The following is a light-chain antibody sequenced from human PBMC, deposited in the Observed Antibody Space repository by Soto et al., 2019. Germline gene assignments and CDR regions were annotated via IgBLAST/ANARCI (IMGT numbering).Light chain of an antibody. J-gene: IGLJ1*01. CDR1: SSDIGAGSE. CDR3: QSYDNSLSAYV. Sequence: QSGLTQPPSLSGAPGQRVTISCTGSSSDIGAGSEVHWYQQLPGTAPKLLIFGSTTRPSGVPDRFSGSKSATSASLAITGLQAEDEADYYCQSYDNSLSAYVFGTGTKLTVL. CDR2: GST. V-gene: IGLV1-40*01.